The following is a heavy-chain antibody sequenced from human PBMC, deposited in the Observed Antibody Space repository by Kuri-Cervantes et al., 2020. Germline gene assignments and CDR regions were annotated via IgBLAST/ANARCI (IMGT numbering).Heavy chain of an antibody. CDR3: ARDWSEQLWPTFDY. CDR1: GFTFDDYA. CDR2: ISWNSGSI. J-gene: IGHJ4*02. D-gene: IGHD5-18*01. Sequence: GGSLRLSCAASGFTFDDYAMHWVRQAPGKGLEWVSGISWNSGSIGYADSVKGRFTISRDNAKNSLYLQMNSLRAEDTAVYYCARDWSEQLWPTFDYWGQGTLVTVSS. V-gene: IGHV3-9*01.